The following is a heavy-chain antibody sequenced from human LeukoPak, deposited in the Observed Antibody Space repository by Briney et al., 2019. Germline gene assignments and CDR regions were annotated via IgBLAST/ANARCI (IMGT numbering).Heavy chain of an antibody. CDR2: INAGNGNT. V-gene: IGHV1-3*03. Sequence: ASVKVSCKASGYTFTSYAMHWVRQAPGQRLEWMGWINAGNGNTKYSQESQGRVTITRDTSASTAYMELSSLRSEDMAVYYCARALYGDYFPYFDYWGQGTLVTVSS. J-gene: IGHJ4*02. CDR3: ARALYGDYFPYFDY. D-gene: IGHD4-17*01. CDR1: GYTFTSYA.